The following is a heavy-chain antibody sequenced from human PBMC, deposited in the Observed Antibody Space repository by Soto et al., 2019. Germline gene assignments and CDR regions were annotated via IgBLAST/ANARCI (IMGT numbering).Heavy chain of an antibody. CDR1: GGTFGSYA. CDR2: IIPVSGAA. D-gene: IGHD2-2*01. J-gene: IGHJ4*02. V-gene: IGHV1-69*01. Sequence: QVQLVQSGAEVQKPGSSVKVSCKASGGTFGSYAFSWVRQAPGQGLEWMGGIIPVSGAAHYAQKFQGRVTITADESTSTAYMELSRLSSQDTAVYYCATALGCRSTSCTLDYWGQGTRVIVSS. CDR3: ATALGCRSTSCTLDY.